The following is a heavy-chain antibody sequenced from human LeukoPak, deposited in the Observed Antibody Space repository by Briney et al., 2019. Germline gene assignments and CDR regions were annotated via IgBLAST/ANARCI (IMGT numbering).Heavy chain of an antibody. CDR1: GFTFSSYA. CDR2: ISGSGVST. V-gene: IGHV3-23*01. J-gene: IGHJ4*02. CDR3: AKESDCGDYWYYFDY. D-gene: IGHD4-17*01. Sequence: GGSLRLSCAASGFTFSSYAMSWVRQAPGKGLEWVSSISGSGVSTYYADSVKGRFTISRDNSKNTLYLQMNSLRAEDTAVYYCAKESDCGDYWYYFDYWGQGTLVTVSS.